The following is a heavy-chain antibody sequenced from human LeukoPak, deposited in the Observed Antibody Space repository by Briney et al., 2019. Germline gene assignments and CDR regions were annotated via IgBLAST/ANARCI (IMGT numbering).Heavy chain of an antibody. CDR1: GGSMSSYY. D-gene: IGHD3-10*01. V-gene: IGHV4-59*08. CDR2: ISYSGTT. CDR3: ARHGSGTSLALYP. Sequence: SETLSLTCTVSGGSMSSYYWSWIRQSPGKGLEWVGYISYSGTTNYNPSLKSRVTISLGTSKNRFSLNLTSVTAADTAVYYCARHGSGTSLALYPWGQGTQVTVSS. J-gene: IGHJ5*02.